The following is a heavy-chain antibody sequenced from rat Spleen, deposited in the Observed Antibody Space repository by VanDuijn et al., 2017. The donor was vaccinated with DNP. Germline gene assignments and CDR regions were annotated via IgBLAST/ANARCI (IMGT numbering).Heavy chain of an antibody. CDR3: AKNSGYYFDY. V-gene: IGHV5S13*01. CDR2: ISTSGSRT. J-gene: IGHJ2*01. Sequence: EVHLVESGGGLVQPGGSLKLSCAASGFTFSSYGMAWVRQAPTKGLEWVASISTSGSRTYYPDSVKGRFTISRDNAKSSLYLQMNSLKSEDTATYYCAKNSGYYFDYWGQGVMVTVSS. CDR1: GFTFSSYG. D-gene: IGHD4-3*01.